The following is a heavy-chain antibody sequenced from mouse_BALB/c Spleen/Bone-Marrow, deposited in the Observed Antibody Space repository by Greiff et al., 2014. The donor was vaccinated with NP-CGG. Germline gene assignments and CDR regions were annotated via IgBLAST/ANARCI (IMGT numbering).Heavy chain of an antibody. V-gene: IGHV1-14*01. Sequence: EVKLMESGPELVKPGASVKMSCKASGYTFSSYIMHWVKQKPGQGLEWIGYINPYNDGTNYSEKFKGKATLTSDKSSSTAYMELSSLTSEDSAVYYCAAGRDYFDYWGQGTTLTVSS. D-gene: IGHD4-1*01. CDR1: GYTFSSYI. CDR3: AAGRDYFDY. J-gene: IGHJ2*01. CDR2: INPYNDGT.